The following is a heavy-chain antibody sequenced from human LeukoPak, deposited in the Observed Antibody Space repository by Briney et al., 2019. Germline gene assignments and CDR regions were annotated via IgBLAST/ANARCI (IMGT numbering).Heavy chain of an antibody. Sequence: PSETLPLTCTVSGGSISSYYWSWIRQPPGKGLEWIGYIYYSGSTNYNPSLKSRVTISVDTSKNQFSLKLSSVTAADTAVYYCARVWFGGNWFDPWGQGTLVTVSS. CDR3: ARVWFGGNWFDP. CDR2: IYYSGST. CDR1: GGSISSYY. V-gene: IGHV4-59*01. D-gene: IGHD3-10*01. J-gene: IGHJ5*02.